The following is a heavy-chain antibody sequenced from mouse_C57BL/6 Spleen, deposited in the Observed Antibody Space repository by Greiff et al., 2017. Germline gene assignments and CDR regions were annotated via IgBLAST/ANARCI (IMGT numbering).Heavy chain of an antibody. CDR1: GYTFTSYL. Sequence: QLQQSGAELVKPGASVKMSCKASGYTFTSYLITWVKQRPGQGLEWIGDIYPGSGSTNYNEKFKSKATLTVDTSSSTAYMQLSSLTSEDSAVYYCARGGGYEGFAYWGQGTLVTVAA. V-gene: IGHV1-55*01. CDR3: ARGGGYEGFAY. J-gene: IGHJ3*01. D-gene: IGHD3-1*01. CDR2: IYPGSGST.